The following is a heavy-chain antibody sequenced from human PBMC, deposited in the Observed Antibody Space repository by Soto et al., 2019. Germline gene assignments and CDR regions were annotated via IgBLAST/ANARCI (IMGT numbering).Heavy chain of an antibody. CDR2: IWYDGSNK. V-gene: IGHV3-33*01. CDR3: ARDKIGYDAFDI. J-gene: IGHJ3*02. CDR1: GFTFSSYG. Sequence: GGSLRLSCAASGFTFSSYGMHWVRQAPGKGLEWVAVIWYDGSNKYYADSVKGRFTISRDNSKNTLYLQMNSLRAEDTAVYYRARDKIGYDAFDIWGQGTMVTVSS. D-gene: IGHD3-16*01.